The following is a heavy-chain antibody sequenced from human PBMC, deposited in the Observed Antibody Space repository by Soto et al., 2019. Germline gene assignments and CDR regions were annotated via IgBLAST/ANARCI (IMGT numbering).Heavy chain of an antibody. Sequence: GGSLRLSCAASGFTFSNSWMTWVRQAPGKGLEWVANIEQDGSVKNYVDSVKGRFTISRDNAKNSLFLQMNSLRAEDTAVYYCARKWAALDVWGQGTTVTVSS. V-gene: IGHV3-7*05. D-gene: IGHD2-8*01. J-gene: IGHJ6*02. CDR1: GFTFSNSW. CDR3: ARKWAALDV. CDR2: IEQDGSVK.